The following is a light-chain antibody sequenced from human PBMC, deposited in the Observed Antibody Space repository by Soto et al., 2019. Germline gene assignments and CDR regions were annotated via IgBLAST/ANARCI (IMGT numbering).Light chain of an antibody. CDR3: SSYTSNTTPPVG. CDR1: SSDVITYNY. Sequence: QSALTQPASVSGSPGQSITISCTGTSSDVITYNYVSWYQQHPGKAPKLMIYEVSNRPSGVSKRFSGSKSGNTASLTISGLQAEDEGDYYCSSYTSNTTPPVGFGGGTKVTVL. CDR2: EVS. J-gene: IGLJ2*01. V-gene: IGLV2-14*01.